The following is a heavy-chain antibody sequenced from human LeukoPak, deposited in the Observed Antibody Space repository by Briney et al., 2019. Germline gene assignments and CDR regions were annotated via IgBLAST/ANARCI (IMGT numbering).Heavy chain of an antibody. Sequence: SETLSLTCTVSGGSISSSSYYWGWIRQPPGKGLEWIGTIYYRGTTYYNPSLKSRVTVSVDTSKNQFSLRLNSVTAADTAVYFCARDGYNSYYYYMDVWGKGTTVTVSS. CDR2: IYYRGTT. J-gene: IGHJ6*03. CDR1: GGSISSSSYY. D-gene: IGHD5-24*01. V-gene: IGHV4-39*07. CDR3: ARDGYNSYYYYMDV.